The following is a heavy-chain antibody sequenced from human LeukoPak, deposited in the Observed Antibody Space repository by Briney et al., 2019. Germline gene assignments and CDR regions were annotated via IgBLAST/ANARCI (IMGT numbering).Heavy chain of an antibody. V-gene: IGHV3-30-3*01. CDR1: GFTFSTYA. CDR2: ISYDGSNK. J-gene: IGHJ4*02. D-gene: IGHD3-3*01. CDR3: ARRFWSDY. Sequence: TGRSLRLSCAASGFTFSTYAMHWVRQAPGKGLEWVAVISYDGSNKYYADSVKGRFTISRDNSKNTLYLQMNSLRTEDTAVYHCARRFWSDYWGQGTLVTVSS.